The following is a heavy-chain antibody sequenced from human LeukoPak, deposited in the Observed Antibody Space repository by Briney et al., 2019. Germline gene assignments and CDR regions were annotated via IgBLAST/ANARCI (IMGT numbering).Heavy chain of an antibody. D-gene: IGHD5-18*01. CDR2: IYYSGST. CDR1: GGSINSYY. CDR3: ARNSGISYGYPFVF. V-gene: IGHV4-59*08. J-gene: IGHJ4*02. Sequence: SETLSLTCTVSGGSINSYYWNWIRQPPGKGLEWIGYIYYSGSTNYNPSLESRVTMSRDASKNQFSLKLTSVTAADTAVYYCARNSGISYGYPFVFWGRGTLVTVSS.